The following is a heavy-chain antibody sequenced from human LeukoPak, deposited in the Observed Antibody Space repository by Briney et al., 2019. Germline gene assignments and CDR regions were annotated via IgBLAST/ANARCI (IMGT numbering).Heavy chain of an antibody. CDR3: ATSKPRHCSSTSCHFDY. D-gene: IGHD2-2*01. CDR1: GFTFSSYW. V-gene: IGHV3-7*03. J-gene: IGHJ4*02. Sequence: PGGSLRLSCAASGFTFSSYWMSWVRQAPGKGLEWVANIKQDGSEKYYVDSVKGRFTISRDNSKNTLYLQMNSLRAEDTAVYYCATSKPRHCSSTSCHFDYWGQGTLVTVSS. CDR2: IKQDGSEK.